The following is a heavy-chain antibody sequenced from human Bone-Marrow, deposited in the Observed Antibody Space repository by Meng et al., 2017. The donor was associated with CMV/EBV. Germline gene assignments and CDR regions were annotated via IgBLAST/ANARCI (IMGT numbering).Heavy chain of an antibody. V-gene: IGHV3-23*03. CDR1: GFTFSSYA. J-gene: IGHJ5*02. D-gene: IGHD6-13*01. CDR2: IYSGGSST. CDR3: AMYGYSSSWYVPWFDP. Sequence: GGSLRLSCAASGFTFSSYAMSWVRQAPGKGLEWVSVIYSGGSSTYYADSVKGRFTISRDNSKNTLYLQMNSLRAEDTAVYYCAMYGYSSSWYVPWFDPWGQGNLVTVSS.